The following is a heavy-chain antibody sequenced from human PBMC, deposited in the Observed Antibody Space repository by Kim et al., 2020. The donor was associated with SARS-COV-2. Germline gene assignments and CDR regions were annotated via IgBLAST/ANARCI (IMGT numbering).Heavy chain of an antibody. CDR3: ARAGYSSSWYGVRNWFDP. D-gene: IGHD6-13*01. CDR1: GGSFSGYY. V-gene: IGHV4-34*01. Sequence: SQTLSLPCAVYGGSFSGYYWSWIRQPPGKGLEWIGEIHHSGSTNYNPSLKSRVTISVDTSKNQFSLKLSSVTAADTAVYYCARAGYSSSWYGVRNWFDPWGQGTLVTVSS. J-gene: IGHJ5*02. CDR2: IHHSGST.